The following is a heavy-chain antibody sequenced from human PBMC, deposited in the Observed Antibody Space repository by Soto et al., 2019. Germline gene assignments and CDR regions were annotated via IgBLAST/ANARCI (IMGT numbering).Heavy chain of an antibody. J-gene: IGHJ6*03. CDR1: GFTFSSYW. V-gene: IGHV3-7*01. CDR2: IKQDGSEK. Sequence: EVQLVESGGGLVQPGGSLRLSCAGSGFTFSSYWMSWVRQAPGKGLEWVANIKQDGSEKYYVDSVKGRFTISRDNAKNSLYLQKNSRRADDTAVYYCARGGVSYNYYMDVWGKWTTVTVSS. CDR3: ARGGVSYNYYMDV.